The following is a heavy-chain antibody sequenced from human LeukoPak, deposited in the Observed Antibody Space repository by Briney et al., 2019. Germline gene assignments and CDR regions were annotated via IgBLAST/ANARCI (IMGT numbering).Heavy chain of an antibody. CDR2: ISGYNGDT. V-gene: IGHV1-18*01. J-gene: IGHJ4*02. Sequence: GASVKVSCKTSGYTFTDYGITWVRQAPGQGLEWMGWISGYNGDTNYARQLQGRVTMTTDTSTSTAYMQLRSLRSDDTAVYYCSREIPNNWYYLDSWGQGTLITVSS. CDR1: GYTFTDYG. D-gene: IGHD1-1*01. CDR3: SREIPNNWYYLDS.